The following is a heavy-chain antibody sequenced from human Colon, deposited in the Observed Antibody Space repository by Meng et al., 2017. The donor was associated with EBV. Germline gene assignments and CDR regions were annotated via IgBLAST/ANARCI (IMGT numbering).Heavy chain of an antibody. CDR3: ARVGAYCGGDCYHPR. Sequence: VGLQESRSVLVKPSGTLSPPCAVAGGYSSSRSWWSWCRQPPGKGLVWIGEIYHSGSTNYNPSLKSRVTISVDESKNQFSLRLSSVTAADTAVYYCARVGAYCGGDCYHPRWGQGTLVTVSS. D-gene: IGHD2-21*02. CDR2: IYHSGST. V-gene: IGHV4-4*02. J-gene: IGHJ4*02. CDR1: GGYSSSRSW.